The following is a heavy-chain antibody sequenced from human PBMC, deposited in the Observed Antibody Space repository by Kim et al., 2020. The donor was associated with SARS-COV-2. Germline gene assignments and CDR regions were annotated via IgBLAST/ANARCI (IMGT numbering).Heavy chain of an antibody. V-gene: IGHV4-39*01. Sequence: SETLSLTCTVSGGSISSSSYYWGWIRQPPGKGLEWIGSIYYSGSTYYNPSLKSRVTISADTSKNQFSLKLSSVTAADTAVYYCATRYYDILTGYPGGWFDPWGQGTLVTVSS. D-gene: IGHD3-9*01. CDR2: IYYSGST. CDR1: GGSISSSSYY. J-gene: IGHJ5*02. CDR3: ATRYYDILTGYPGGWFDP.